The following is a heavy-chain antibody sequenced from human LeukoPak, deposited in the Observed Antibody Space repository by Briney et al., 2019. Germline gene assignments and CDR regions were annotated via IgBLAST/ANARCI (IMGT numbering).Heavy chain of an antibody. V-gene: IGHV4-31*03. CDR1: GGSISGDGHY. Sequence: PSETLSLTRTVSGGSISGDGHYWTWTRQHPGEGLEWLGFIHPGGTIYYNPSLSSRLFISADTSNNQMSLKLSFVTAADTAVYYCARGGDTAKGGKDWGQGTLVTVSS. CDR2: IHPGGTI. J-gene: IGHJ4*02. D-gene: IGHD5-18*01. CDR3: ARGGDTAKGGKD.